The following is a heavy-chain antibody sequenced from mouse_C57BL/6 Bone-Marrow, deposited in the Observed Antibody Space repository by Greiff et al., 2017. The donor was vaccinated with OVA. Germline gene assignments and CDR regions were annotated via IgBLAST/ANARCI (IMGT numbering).Heavy chain of an antibody. Sequence: VQLKQSGPELVKPGASVKMSCKASGYTFTDYNMHWVKQSHGKSLEWIGYINPNNGGTSYNQKFKGKATLTVNKSSSTAYMELRSLTSEDSAVYYCGTGLNFDDWGQGTTLTVSS. CDR3: GTGLNFDD. CDR1: GYTFTDYN. D-gene: IGHD6-1*01. CDR2: INPNNGGT. V-gene: IGHV1-22*01. J-gene: IGHJ2*01.